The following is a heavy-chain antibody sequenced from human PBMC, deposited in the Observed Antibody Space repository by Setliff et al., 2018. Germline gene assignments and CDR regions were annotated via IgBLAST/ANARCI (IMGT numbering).Heavy chain of an antibody. J-gene: IGHJ4*02. V-gene: IGHV1-3*01. CDR3: ARALPPGYISTWYSS. Sequence: ASVKVSCKASGYTFTSNAMHWVRQAPGQRLEWMGWINAGNGNTKYSQKFQGRVAITRDTSASTAYMELSSLRSEDTAVYYCARALPPGYISTWYSSWGQGTLVTVSS. CDR2: INAGNGNT. D-gene: IGHD6-13*01. CDR1: GYTFTSNA.